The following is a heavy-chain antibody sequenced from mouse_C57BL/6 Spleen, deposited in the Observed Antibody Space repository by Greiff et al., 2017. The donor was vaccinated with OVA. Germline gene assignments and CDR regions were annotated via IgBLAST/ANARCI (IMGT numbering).Heavy chain of an antibody. CDR1: GYTFTSYW. D-gene: IGHD2-4*01. CDR3: TRYDYDYDEGFAY. J-gene: IGHJ3*01. Sequence: EVMLVESGTVLARPGASVKMSCKTSGYTFTSYWMHWVKQRPGQGLEWIGAIYPGNSDTSYNQKFKGKAKLTAVTSASTAYMELSSLTNEDSAVYYCTRYDYDYDEGFAYWGQGTLVTVSA. CDR2: IYPGNSDT. V-gene: IGHV1-5*01.